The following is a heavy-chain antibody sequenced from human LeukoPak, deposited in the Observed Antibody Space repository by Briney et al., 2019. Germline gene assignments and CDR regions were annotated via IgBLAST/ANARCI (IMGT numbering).Heavy chain of an antibody. CDR3: ARLRSGSYRAFDI. CDR1: GGSFSGYY. J-gene: IGHJ3*02. CDR2: INHSGST. V-gene: IGHV4-34*01. D-gene: IGHD1-26*01. Sequence: SETLSLTCAVYGGSFSGYYWSWIRQPPGKGLEWIGEINHSGSTNYNPSLKSRVTISVDTSKNQFSLKLSSVTAADTAVYYCARLRSGSYRAFDIWGQGTMVTVSS.